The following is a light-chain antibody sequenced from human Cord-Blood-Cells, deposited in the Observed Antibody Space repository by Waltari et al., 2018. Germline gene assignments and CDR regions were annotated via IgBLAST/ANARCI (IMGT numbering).Light chain of an antibody. J-gene: IGLJ3*02. V-gene: IGLV1-40*01. Sequence: QSVLTQPPSVSGAPGQRVTISCTGSSPTIGAGYDVHWYQQLPGTAPKLLIYGNSTRPSGVPDRFSGSKSGTSASLAITGLQAEDEADYYCQSYDSSLSGWVFGGGTKLTVL. CDR1: SPTIGAGYD. CDR3: QSYDSSLSGWV. CDR2: GNS.